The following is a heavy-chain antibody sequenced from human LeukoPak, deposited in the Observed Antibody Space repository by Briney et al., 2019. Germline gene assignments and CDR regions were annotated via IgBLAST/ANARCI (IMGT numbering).Heavy chain of an antibody. J-gene: IGHJ4*02. V-gene: IGHV1-18*01. D-gene: IGHD3-16*01. Sequence: ASVKVSCKASRYTFTSYGINWVRQAPGQGLEWMGWISTYNGDTNYAHKLQGRVTMTTDTSTSTAYMEMRSLRSDDTAVYFCARGSSYGFSMGYWGQGTLVTVS. CDR2: ISTYNGDT. CDR1: RYTFTSYG. CDR3: ARGSSYGFSMGY.